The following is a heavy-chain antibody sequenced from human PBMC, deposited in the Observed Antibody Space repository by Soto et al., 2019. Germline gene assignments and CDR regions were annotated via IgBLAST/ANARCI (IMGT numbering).Heavy chain of an antibody. V-gene: IGHV1-18*01. CDR3: AREGNYDFWRGYLGGYYGMDV. Sequence: ASVKVSCKASGYTFTSYGISWVRQAPGQGLEWMGWISAYNGNTNYAQKLQGRVTMTTDTSTSTAYMELRSLRSDDTAVYYCAREGNYDFWRGYLGGYYGMDVWGQGTTVTVSS. CDR2: ISAYNGNT. D-gene: IGHD3-3*01. J-gene: IGHJ6*01. CDR1: GYTFTSYG.